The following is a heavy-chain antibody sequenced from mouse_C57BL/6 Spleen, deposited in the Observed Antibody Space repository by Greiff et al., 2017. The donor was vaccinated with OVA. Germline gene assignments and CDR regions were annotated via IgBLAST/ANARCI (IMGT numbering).Heavy chain of an antibody. Sequence: QVQLQQSGAELVKPGASVTLSCKASGYTFTEYTIQWVKQRSGRGLLGIGWFYPGDGSIKYNEKFKDKATLTADKSSSTVYMELSRLTSEDSAVYFCARQYCNYPWFAYWGQGTLVTVSA. CDR3: ARQYCNYPWFAY. J-gene: IGHJ3*01. D-gene: IGHD2-10*02. CDR2: FYPGDGSI. CDR1: GYTFTEYT. V-gene: IGHV1-62-2*01.